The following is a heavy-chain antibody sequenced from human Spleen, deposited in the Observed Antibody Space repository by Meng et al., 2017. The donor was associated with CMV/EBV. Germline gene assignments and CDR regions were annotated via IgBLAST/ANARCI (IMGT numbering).Heavy chain of an antibody. J-gene: IGHJ4*02. D-gene: IGHD3-3*01. CDR1: GFTFSNYD. CDR2: IGTAGVS. Sequence: GESLKISCAACGFTFSNYDMFWVRQPTGKRLEWVSAIGTAGVSYFPDSVKGQFTISRENAKNTLFLQMNSLRAEDTAIYYCARGLDFWSGPYSYFDYWGQGTLVTVSS. V-gene: IGHV3-13*03. CDR3: ARGLDFWSGPYSYFDY.